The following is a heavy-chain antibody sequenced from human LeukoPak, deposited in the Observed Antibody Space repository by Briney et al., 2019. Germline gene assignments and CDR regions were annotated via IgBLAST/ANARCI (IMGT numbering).Heavy chain of an antibody. V-gene: IGHV4-38-2*02. CDR3: ARRRSITGWSFDY. CDR1: GHSIGAGFV. Sequence: SATLSLTCTVSGHSIGAGFVWGWIRQSPGKGLEWLGNIFHNGNTYYNPSLNGRVTMSPDTSRNQFSLTLTSVTAADTAVYFCARRRSITGWSFDYWGLGPLVTVSS. J-gene: IGHJ4*02. D-gene: IGHD1-14*01. CDR2: IFHNGNT.